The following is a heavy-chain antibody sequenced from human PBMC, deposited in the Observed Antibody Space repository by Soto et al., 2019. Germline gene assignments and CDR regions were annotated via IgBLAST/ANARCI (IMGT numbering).Heavy chain of an antibody. J-gene: IGHJ3*02. V-gene: IGHV4-59*08. D-gene: IGHD3-10*01. CDR2: IYYSGST. CDR3: ARQSLLWFGELSAFDI. CDR1: GGSISSYY. Sequence: QVQLQESGPGLVKPSENLSLTCTVSGGSISSYYWSWIRQPPGKGLEWIGYIYYSGSTNYNPSLKSRVTISVDTSKNQFSLKLSSVTAADTAVYYCARQSLLWFGELSAFDIWGQGTMVTVSS.